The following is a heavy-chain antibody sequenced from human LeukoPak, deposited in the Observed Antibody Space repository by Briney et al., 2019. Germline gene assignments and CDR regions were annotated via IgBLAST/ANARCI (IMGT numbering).Heavy chain of an antibody. CDR3: ARRSAGDAFDI. CDR1: GGSIRNDY. Sequence: PSETLSLTCAVSGGSIRNDYWSWIRQPPGKGLEWIGYIYYSGRTNYNPSLKSRVTISVDTSKNQFSLKLSSVTAADTAVYYCARRSAGDAFDIWGQGTMVTVSS. J-gene: IGHJ3*02. CDR2: IYYSGRT. V-gene: IGHV4-59*08.